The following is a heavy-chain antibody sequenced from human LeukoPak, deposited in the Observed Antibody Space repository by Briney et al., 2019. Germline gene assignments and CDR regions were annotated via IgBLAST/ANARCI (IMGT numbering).Heavy chain of an antibody. V-gene: IGHV1-8*01. CDR1: GYTFTSYD. CDR2: MNPNSGNT. CDR3: ARSGYYENYYYYGMDV. Sequence: GASVKVSCKASGYTFTSYDINWVRQATGKGLEWMGWMNPNSGNTGYAQKFQGRVTMTRNISISTAYMELSSLRSEDTAVYYCARSGYYENYYYYGMDVWGQGTTVTVSS. D-gene: IGHD3-3*01. J-gene: IGHJ6*02.